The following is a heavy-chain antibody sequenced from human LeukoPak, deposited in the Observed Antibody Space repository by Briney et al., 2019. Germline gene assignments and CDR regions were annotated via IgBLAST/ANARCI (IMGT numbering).Heavy chain of an antibody. CDR3: AKSRSIYSSSCLDF. D-gene: IGHD6-13*01. Sequence: GGSLRLSCAASGFTFDDYAMHWVRQAPGKGLEWVSLISGDGGSTYYADSVKGRFTISRDNSKNSLYLQMNSLRAEDTAVYYCAKSRSIYSSSCLDFWGQGSLVTVSS. CDR1: GFTFDDYA. J-gene: IGHJ4*02. CDR2: ISGDGGST. V-gene: IGHV3-43*02.